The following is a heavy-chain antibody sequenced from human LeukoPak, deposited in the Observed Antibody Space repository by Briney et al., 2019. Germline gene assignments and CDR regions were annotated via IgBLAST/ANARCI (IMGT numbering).Heavy chain of an antibody. CDR1: GFTVSSNY. D-gene: IGHD2-2*02. J-gene: IGHJ4*02. CDR2: MKSRPDGETT. Sequence: AGGSLRLSCAASGFTVSSNYMSWVRQAPGKGLEWVGRMKSRPDGETTYYATPVKRRFTISRGDSKNTLYLQITSLTTQDTAVYYCTTVDCSTITCYIRPLFDCWGQGTLVTVSS. V-gene: IGHV3-15*01. CDR3: TTVDCSTITCYIRPLFDC.